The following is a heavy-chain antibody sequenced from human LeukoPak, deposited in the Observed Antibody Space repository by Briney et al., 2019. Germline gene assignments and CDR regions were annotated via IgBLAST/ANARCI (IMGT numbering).Heavy chain of an antibody. CDR2: VSGSGATT. CDR1: GFTFSSCA. Sequence: GSLRLSCAASGFTFSSCAMNWVRQAPGKGLEWVSSVSGSGATTYGADSVKGRFTISRDNSKNTLYLQMNSLRAEDTAIYYCAKDRYGDYSFDSWGQATLVTVSS. J-gene: IGHJ4*02. V-gene: IGHV3-23*01. D-gene: IGHD4-17*01. CDR3: AKDRYGDYSFDS.